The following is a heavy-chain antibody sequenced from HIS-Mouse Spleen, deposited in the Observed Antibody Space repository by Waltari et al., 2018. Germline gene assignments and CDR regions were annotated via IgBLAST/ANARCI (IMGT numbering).Heavy chain of an antibody. Sequence: QVQLQESGPGLVKPSETLSLTCTVSGYSISSGYYWGWIRQPPGKGLEWIGSIYHSGSPYYNPSLKSRVTISVDTSKNQFSLKLSSVTAADTAVYYCAREIPYSSSWYDWYFDLWGRGTLVTVSS. CDR2: IYHSGSP. J-gene: IGHJ2*01. D-gene: IGHD6-13*01. V-gene: IGHV4-38-2*02. CDR3: AREIPYSSSWYDWYFDL. CDR1: GYSISSGYY.